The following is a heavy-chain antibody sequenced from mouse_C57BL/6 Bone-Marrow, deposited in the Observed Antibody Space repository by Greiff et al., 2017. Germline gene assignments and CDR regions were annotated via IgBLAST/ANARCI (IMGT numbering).Heavy chain of an antibody. Sequence: QVQLQQPGAELVRPGSSVKLSCKASGYTFTSYWMDWVKQRPGQGLEWIGNIYPSDSENHYNQKFKDKATLTVDKSSSTAYMQLSSLTAEDSAVYYCARITTVVATEGFAYWGQGTLVTVSA. V-gene: IGHV1-61*01. D-gene: IGHD1-1*01. J-gene: IGHJ3*01. CDR2: IYPSDSEN. CDR3: ARITTVVATEGFAY. CDR1: GYTFTSYW.